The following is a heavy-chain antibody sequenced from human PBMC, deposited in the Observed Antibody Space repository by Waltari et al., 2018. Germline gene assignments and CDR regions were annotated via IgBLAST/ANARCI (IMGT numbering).Heavy chain of an antibody. Sequence: AASGFTFDDYAMHWVRQGPGKGLDGVSGISRNSDRIGYADSVKGRFTISRDNAKNSLYLQMNRLRAEDTALYFCAKDGTTFKNYYGLDVWGQGTTVTVSS. D-gene: IGHD4-4*01. CDR3: AKDGTTFKNYYGLDV. V-gene: IGHV3-9*01. CDR2: ISRNSDRI. J-gene: IGHJ6*02. CDR1: GFTFDDYA.